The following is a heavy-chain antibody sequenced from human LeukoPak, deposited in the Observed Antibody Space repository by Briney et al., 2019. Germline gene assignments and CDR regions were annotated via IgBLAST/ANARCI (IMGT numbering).Heavy chain of an antibody. CDR1: GYSISSGYY. D-gene: IGHD2-15*01. CDR2: IYHSGST. V-gene: IGHV4-38-2*02. J-gene: IGHJ5*02. Sequence: SETLSLTCTVSGYSISSGYYWGWIRQPPGKGLEWIGSIYHSGSTYYNPSLKSRVTISVDTSKNQFSLKLSSVTAADTAVYYCARDAHCTGVSHYSPYNWFDPWGQGTLVTVSS. CDR3: ARDAHCTGVSHYSPYNWFDP.